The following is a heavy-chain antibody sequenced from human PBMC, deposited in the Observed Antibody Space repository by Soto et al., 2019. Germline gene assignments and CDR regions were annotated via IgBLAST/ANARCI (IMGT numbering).Heavy chain of an antibody. CDR1: GGSISSGGYY. V-gene: IGHV4-31*03. CDR2: IYYSGST. Sequence: TSETLSLTCTVSGGSISSGGYYWSWIRQHPGKGLEWIGYIYYSGSTYYNPSLKSRVTISVDTSKNQFSLKLSSVTAADTAVYYCARGYSNYSYYYYYMDVWGKGTTVTVSS. J-gene: IGHJ6*03. CDR3: ARGYSNYSYYYYYMDV. D-gene: IGHD4-4*01.